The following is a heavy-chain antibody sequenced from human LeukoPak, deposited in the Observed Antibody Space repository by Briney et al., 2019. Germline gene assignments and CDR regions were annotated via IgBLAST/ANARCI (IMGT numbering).Heavy chain of an antibody. CDR2: IYFSGYT. Sequence: SETLSLTRIEPGGSLCRYYRRWIRPPPGEGLEWIGYIYFSGYTNYNPSLKSRVSISIDTSKNQLSLNLSTATAADTAVYYCAGQTYYYDSSGFPGDALDIWGQGTMVTVSS. J-gene: IGHJ3*02. D-gene: IGHD3-22*01. V-gene: IGHV4-59*03. CDR1: GGSLCRYY. CDR3: AGQTYYYDSSGFPGDALDI.